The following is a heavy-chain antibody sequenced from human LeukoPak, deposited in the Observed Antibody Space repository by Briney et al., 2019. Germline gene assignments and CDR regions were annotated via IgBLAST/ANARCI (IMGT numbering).Heavy chain of an antibody. Sequence: PGGSLRLSCAASGFTFSSYAMHWVRQAPGKGLEWVAIISHDGSNKYYADSVKGRFTISRDNSKNNMYLQMNSLGAGDTAVYYCAREESGISIFGVVIFWGQGTLVTVSS. CDR1: GFTFSSYA. J-gene: IGHJ4*02. CDR2: ISHDGSNK. CDR3: AREESGISIFGVVIF. V-gene: IGHV3-30-3*01. D-gene: IGHD3-3*01.